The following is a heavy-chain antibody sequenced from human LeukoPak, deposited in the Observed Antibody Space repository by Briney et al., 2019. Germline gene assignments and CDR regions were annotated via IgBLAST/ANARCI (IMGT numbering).Heavy chain of an antibody. D-gene: IGHD6-13*01. J-gene: IGHJ6*03. CDR1: GFTFDDYA. CDR3: ARDPSGTAYYYYMDV. Sequence: GGSLRLSCAASGFTFDDYAMHWVRHTPGKGLEWVSLITWDGGSTYYADSVKGRFTISRDNTKNSLYLQMNSLRAEDTALYYCARDPSGTAYYYYMDVWGKGTTVTVSS. CDR2: ITWDGGST. V-gene: IGHV3-43D*03.